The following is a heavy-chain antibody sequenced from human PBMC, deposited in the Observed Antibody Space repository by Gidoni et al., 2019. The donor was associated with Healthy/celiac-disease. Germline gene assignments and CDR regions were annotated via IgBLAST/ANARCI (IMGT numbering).Heavy chain of an antibody. Sequence: QVPLQESGPGLVKPSETLSLTCTVSGGSISSYYWSWIRQPPGKGLEWIGYIYYSGSTNYNPSLKSRVTISVDTSKNQFSLKLSSVTAADTAVYYCARAGIVGARVFDYWGQGTLVTVSS. CDR2: IYYSGST. CDR1: GGSISSYY. V-gene: IGHV4-59*08. D-gene: IGHD1-26*01. J-gene: IGHJ4*02. CDR3: ARAGIVGARVFDY.